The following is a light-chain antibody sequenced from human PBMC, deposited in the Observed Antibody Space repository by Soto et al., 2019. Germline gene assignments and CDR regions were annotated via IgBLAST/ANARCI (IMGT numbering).Light chain of an antibody. CDR3: AVWDDSLHARV. J-gene: IGLJ3*02. CDR2: LND. V-gene: IGLV1-44*01. Sequence: QPVLTQPPSASGTPGQRVTISCSGSDSNIGSNPLNWFQQLPGAAPTLLIYLNDQRPSGVPARFSGSKSGTSASLAISGLQSEDEADYYCAVWDDSLHARVFGGGTKLTVL. CDR1: DSNIGSNP.